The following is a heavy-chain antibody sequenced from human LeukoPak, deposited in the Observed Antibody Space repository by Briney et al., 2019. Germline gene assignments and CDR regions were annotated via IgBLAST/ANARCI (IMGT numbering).Heavy chain of an antibody. CDR3: ARDDALRGYSEGAFDI. D-gene: IGHD5-18*01. CDR2: IIPIFGTA. CDR1: GGTFSSYA. Sequence: ASVKVSCKASGGTFSSYAISWVRQAPGQGLEWMGGIIPIFGTANYAQKFQGRVTITTDESTSTAYMELSSLRSEDTAVYYCARDDALRGYSEGAFDIWGQGTMVTVSS. J-gene: IGHJ3*02. V-gene: IGHV1-69*05.